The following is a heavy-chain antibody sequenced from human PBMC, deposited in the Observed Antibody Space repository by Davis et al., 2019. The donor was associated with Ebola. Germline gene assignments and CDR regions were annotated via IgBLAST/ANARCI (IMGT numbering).Heavy chain of an antibody. D-gene: IGHD6-19*01. CDR3: ARAQWLPPFDP. J-gene: IGHJ5*02. Sequence: AASVKVSCKASGGTFSSYAISWVRQAPGQGLEWMGRIIPILGIANYAQKFQGRVTMTRNTSISTAYMELSSLRSEDTAVYYCARAQWLPPFDPWGQGTPVTVSS. CDR2: IIPILGIA. V-gene: IGHV1-69*04. CDR1: GGTFSSYA.